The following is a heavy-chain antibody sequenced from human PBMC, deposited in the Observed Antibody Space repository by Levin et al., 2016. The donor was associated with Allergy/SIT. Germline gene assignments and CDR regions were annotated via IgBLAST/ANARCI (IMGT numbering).Heavy chain of an antibody. D-gene: IGHD4-17*01. CDR2: IDPSDSYT. Sequence: GGSLRLSCKGSGYSFTSYWISWVRQMPGKGLEWMGRIDPSDSYTNYSPSFQGHVTISADKSISTAYLQWSSLKASDTAMYYCARHVYGDYPFDYWGQGTLVTVSS. J-gene: IGHJ4*02. V-gene: IGHV5-10-1*01. CDR3: ARHVYGDYPFDY. CDR1: GYSFTSYW.